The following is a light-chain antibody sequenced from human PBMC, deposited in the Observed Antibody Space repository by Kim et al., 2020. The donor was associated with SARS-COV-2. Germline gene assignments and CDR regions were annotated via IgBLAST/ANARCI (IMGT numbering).Light chain of an antibody. CDR3: QQYYSYPRT. V-gene: IGKV1-8*01. Sequence: ASTGDRVTITWRASQGISSYLAWYQQKPGKAPKLLIDAASTLQSGVPSRFSGSGSGTDFTLTISCLQSEDFATYYCQQYYSYPRTFGQGTKLEI. CDR2: AAS. CDR1: QGISSY. J-gene: IGKJ2*01.